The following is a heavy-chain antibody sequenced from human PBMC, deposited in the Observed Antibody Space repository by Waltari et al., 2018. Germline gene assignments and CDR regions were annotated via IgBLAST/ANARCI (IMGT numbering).Heavy chain of an antibody. D-gene: IGHD3-16*01. Sequence: EVQLVESGGGLVNPGGSLRLSWAASGFTFSNFAIHWVRQAPGKGLEWVSSISSTSSYIYYADSVKGRFTISRDNAKNSLYLQMNSLRADDTAVYYCARVGAIISLDYWGQGTLVTVSS. CDR3: ARVGAIISLDY. V-gene: IGHV3-21*01. J-gene: IGHJ4*02. CDR2: ISSTSSYI. CDR1: GFTFSNFA.